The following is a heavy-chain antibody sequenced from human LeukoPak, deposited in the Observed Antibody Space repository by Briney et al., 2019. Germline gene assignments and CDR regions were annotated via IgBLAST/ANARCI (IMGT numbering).Heavy chain of an antibody. J-gene: IGHJ4*02. CDR2: MKGDGSEI. CDR1: GFTFSTYW. CDR3: ARDYDFWSGPRLDY. D-gene: IGHD3-3*01. V-gene: IGHV3-7*01. Sequence: GGSLRLSCSASGFTFSTYWMTWVRQAPGKGLEWVANMKGDGSEIHYVDSVKGRFTISRDNTKNSLYLQMNSLRAEDTAVYYCARDYDFWSGPRLDYWGQGTLVTVSS.